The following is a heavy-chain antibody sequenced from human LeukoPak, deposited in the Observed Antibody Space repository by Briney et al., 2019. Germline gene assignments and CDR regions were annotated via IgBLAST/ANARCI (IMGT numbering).Heavy chain of an antibody. J-gene: IGHJ5*02. CDR3: ARRGYYGSGNWFDP. V-gene: IGHV4-59*01. CDR1: GVSISSYY. Sequence: SETLSLTCTVSGVSISSYYLSWVRQPPGKGLEWVGYIYYSGSTNYNPSLKSRVTISVDTSKNQYSLKLSSVTAADTAVYYCARRGYYGSGNWFDPWGQGTLVTVSS. CDR2: IYYSGST. D-gene: IGHD3-10*01.